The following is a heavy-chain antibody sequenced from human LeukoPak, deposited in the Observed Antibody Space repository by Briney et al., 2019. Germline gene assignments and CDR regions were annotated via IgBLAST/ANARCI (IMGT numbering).Heavy chain of an antibody. V-gene: IGHV1-18*01. Sequence: ASVKVSCKASGYTFTSYGISWVRQAPGQGLEWMGWISAYNGNTNYAQKLQGRVTMTTDTSTSTAYMELRSLRSDDTAVYYRARRGGISGRLRSPPNYYYYYMDVWGKGTTVTISS. CDR2: ISAYNGNT. CDR3: ARRGGISGRLRSPPNYYYYYMDV. J-gene: IGHJ6*03. D-gene: IGHD5-12*01. CDR1: GYTFTSYG.